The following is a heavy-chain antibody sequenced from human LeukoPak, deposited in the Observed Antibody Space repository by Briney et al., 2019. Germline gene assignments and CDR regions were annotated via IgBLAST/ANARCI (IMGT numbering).Heavy chain of an antibody. J-gene: IGHJ4*02. D-gene: IGHD1-26*01. CDR1: GGSISRSSHY. V-gene: IGHV4-39*07. Sequence: KSSETLSLTCTVSGGSISRSSHYWGWIRQPPGKGLEWIGSISNSGSTYYNPSLKSRVTISVDTSNNQFSLKLSSVTAADTAVYYCATTTIRLGYWGQGTLVTVSS. CDR2: ISNSGST. CDR3: ATTTIRLGY.